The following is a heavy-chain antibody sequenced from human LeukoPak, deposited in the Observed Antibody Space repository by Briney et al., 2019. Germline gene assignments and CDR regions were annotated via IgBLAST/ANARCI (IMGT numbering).Heavy chain of an antibody. D-gene: IGHD6-13*01. J-gene: IGHJ4*02. CDR3: ARVYPNPYSSSWYYFDY. Sequence: PGGSLRLSCAASGFTFSSYAMHWVRQAPGKGLEWVAVISYDGSNKYYADSVKGRFTISRDNSKNTLYLQMNSLRAEDTAVYYCARVYPNPYSSSWYYFDYWGQGTLVTVSS. CDR2: ISYDGSNK. CDR1: GFTFSSYA. V-gene: IGHV3-30*04.